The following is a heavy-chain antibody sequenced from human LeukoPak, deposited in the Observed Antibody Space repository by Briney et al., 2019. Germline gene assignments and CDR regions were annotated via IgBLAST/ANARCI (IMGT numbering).Heavy chain of an antibody. CDR3: ARRGDYYDSSGYSNLRY. D-gene: IGHD3-22*01. V-gene: IGHV5-51*01. Sequence: GESLKISCKGSGYSFTSYWIGWVRQMPGKGLEWMGIIYPGNSDTRYSPSFQAQITISADKSISTAYLQWSSLKASDTAMYYGARRGDYYDSSGYSNLRYWGQGTLVTVSS. CDR2: IYPGNSDT. J-gene: IGHJ4*02. CDR1: GYSFTSYW.